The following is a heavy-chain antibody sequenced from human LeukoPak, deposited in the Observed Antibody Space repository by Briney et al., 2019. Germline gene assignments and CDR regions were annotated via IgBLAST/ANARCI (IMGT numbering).Heavy chain of an antibody. CDR1: GYTFASYA. Sequence: ASVKVSCKASGYTFASYAVHWVRQAPGQRLEWLGWIIPGSGNTKYSQNSQDRVTITRDTSASVVYMELSSLRSEDTAVYYCARDDGRTWLLDLWGQGTLVTVSA. V-gene: IGHV1-3*01. D-gene: IGHD6-13*01. CDR3: ARDDGRTWLLDL. CDR2: IIPGSGNT. J-gene: IGHJ5*02.